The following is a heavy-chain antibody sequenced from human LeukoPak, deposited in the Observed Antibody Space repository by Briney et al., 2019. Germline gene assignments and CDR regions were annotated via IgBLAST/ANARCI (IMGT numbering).Heavy chain of an antibody. V-gene: IGHV3-64D*06. J-gene: IGHJ4*02. CDR2: ISSNGGST. Sequence: GGSLRLSCSASGFSFSSYAMHWVRQAPGKGLEYVSAISSNGGSTYYADSVKGRFTISRGNSKNTLYLQMSSLRAEDTAVYYCVKSPYNWNAHCDYWGQGTLVTVSS. D-gene: IGHD1-20*01. CDR3: VKSPYNWNAHCDY. CDR1: GFSFSSYA.